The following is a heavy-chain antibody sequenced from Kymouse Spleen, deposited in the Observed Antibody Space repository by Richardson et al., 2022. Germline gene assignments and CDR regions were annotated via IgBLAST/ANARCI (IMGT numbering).Heavy chain of an antibody. CDR3: TTDVAAAGTDFDY. D-gene: IGHD6-13*01. J-gene: IGHJ4*02. V-gene: IGHV3-15*01. CDR1: GFTFSNAW. CDR2: IKSKTDGGTT. Sequence: EVQLVESGGGLVKPGGSLRLSCAASGFTFSNAWMSWVRQAPGKGLEWVGRIKSKTDGGTTDYAAPVKGRFTISRDDSKNTLYLQMNSLKTEDTAVYYCTTDVAAAGTDFDYWGQGTLVTVSS.